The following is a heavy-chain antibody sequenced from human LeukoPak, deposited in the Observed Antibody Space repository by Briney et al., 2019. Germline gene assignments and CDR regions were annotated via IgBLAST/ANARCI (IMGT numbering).Heavy chain of an antibody. D-gene: IGHD3-22*01. CDR3: ANANYYDSSGRPVSFFDY. Sequence: PGGSLRLSCAASGFTFSSYAMSWVRQAPGKGLEWVSAISGSGGSTYYADSVKGRFTISRDNSKNTLYLQMNSLRAEDTAVYYCANANYYDSSGRPVSFFDYWGQGTLVTVSS. V-gene: IGHV3-23*01. CDR1: GFTFSSYA. CDR2: ISGSGGST. J-gene: IGHJ4*02.